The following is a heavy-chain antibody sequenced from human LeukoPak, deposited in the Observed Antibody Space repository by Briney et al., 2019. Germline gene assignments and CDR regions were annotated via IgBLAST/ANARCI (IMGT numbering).Heavy chain of an antibody. CDR2: INYSGTT. CDR1: GGSISSSSYY. D-gene: IGHD2-2*01. CDR3: ARVDIVVVPSASFDY. V-gene: IGHV4-39*07. Sequence: PSETLSLTCTVSGGSISSSSYYWGWIRQPPGKGLEWIGSINYSGTTYYNPSLKSRVTVSADTSRNQFSLKLSSVTAADTAMYYCARVDIVVVPSASFDYWGQGTLVTVSS. J-gene: IGHJ4*02.